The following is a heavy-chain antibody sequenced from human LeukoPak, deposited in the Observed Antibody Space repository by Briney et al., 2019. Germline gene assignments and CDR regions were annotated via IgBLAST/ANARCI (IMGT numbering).Heavy chain of an antibody. D-gene: IGHD4-23*01. J-gene: IGHJ3*02. CDR1: GGSFSGYY. CDR2: INHSGST. V-gene: IGHV4-34*01. CDR3: ARVLVTSAFDI. Sequence: SETLSLTCAVYGGSFSGYYWSWIRQPPGKGLEWIGEINHSGSTNYNPSLKSRVTISVNTSKNQFSLKQSSVTAADTAVYYCARVLVTSAFDIWGQGTMVTVSS.